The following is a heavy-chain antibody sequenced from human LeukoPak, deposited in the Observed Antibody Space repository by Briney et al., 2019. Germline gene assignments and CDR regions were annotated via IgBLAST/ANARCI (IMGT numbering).Heavy chain of an antibody. Sequence: GGSLRLSCSVSGFIFRDFSMSWVRQAPGKGLEWVAKMNEYGSEIFYVDSVKGRFTISRDNGKNSLYLQMNSLRAEDTAVYYCASQLGDASDIWGQGTMVTVSS. J-gene: IGHJ3*02. CDR2: MNEYGSEI. CDR1: GFIFRDFS. D-gene: IGHD6-13*01. V-gene: IGHV3-7*01. CDR3: ASQLGDASDI.